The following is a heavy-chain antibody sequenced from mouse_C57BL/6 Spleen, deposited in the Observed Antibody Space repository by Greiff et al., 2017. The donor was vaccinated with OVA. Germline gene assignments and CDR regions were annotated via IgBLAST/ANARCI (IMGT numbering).Heavy chain of an antibody. J-gene: IGHJ1*03. D-gene: IGHD1-1*02. V-gene: IGHV1-69*01. CDR2: IDPSDSYT. CDR3: DGSGGGYFDV. CDR1: GCTFTSYW. Sequence: VQLQQPGAEFVMPGASVKLSCKASGCTFTSYWMHWVKQRPGQGLEWIGEIDPSDSYTNYTQKFKGKSTLTVDKSSSSVYMQRSSLTSEDSAFYYCDGSGGGYFDVWGTGTTVTVSS.